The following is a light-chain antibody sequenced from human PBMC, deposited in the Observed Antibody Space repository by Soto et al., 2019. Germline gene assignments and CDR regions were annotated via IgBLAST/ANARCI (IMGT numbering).Light chain of an antibody. Sequence: DIQMTQSPSTLSASVGDRVTITYRASQSISTWLAWYQQKPGKAPKVLIYKASSLESGVPSRFSGSGSGTEFTLTISSLQPDDFATYYCQQYNSYSRTFGQGTKVEIK. CDR2: KAS. CDR1: QSISTW. V-gene: IGKV1-5*03. J-gene: IGKJ1*01. CDR3: QQYNSYSRT.